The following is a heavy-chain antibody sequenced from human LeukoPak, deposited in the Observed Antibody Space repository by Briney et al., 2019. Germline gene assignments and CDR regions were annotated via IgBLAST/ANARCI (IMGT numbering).Heavy chain of an antibody. CDR2: IYYTGNT. J-gene: IGHJ4*02. Sequence: SETLSLTCSVSGDSINLYYWSWIRQPPGKGLEWIGYIYYTGNTYYNPSLKSRVTISVDTSKNQFSLKLSSVTAADTAVYYCARGAPATNFDYWGQGTLVTVSS. CDR3: ARGAPATNFDY. D-gene: IGHD1-14*01. CDR1: GDSINLYY. V-gene: IGHV4-59*01.